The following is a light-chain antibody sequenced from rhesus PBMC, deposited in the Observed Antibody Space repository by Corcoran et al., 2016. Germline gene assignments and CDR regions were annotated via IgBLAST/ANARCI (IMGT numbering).Light chain of an antibody. CDR1: QGISTY. V-gene: IGKV1-32*01. CDR2: YAN. CDR3: QQYNRLPLT. Sequence: DIQMTQSPSSLSASVGDRVTITCRASQGISTYLNWYQQKPGKAPNLLIYYANLCESGVPSRVSGSGSATEFTLTISSLHPEDFATYYCQQYNRLPLTFGGGTKVGLK. J-gene: IGKJ4*01.